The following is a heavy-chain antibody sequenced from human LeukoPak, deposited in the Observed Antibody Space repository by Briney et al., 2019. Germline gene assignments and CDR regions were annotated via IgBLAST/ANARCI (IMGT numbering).Heavy chain of an antibody. CDR1: GFTFSSYA. Sequence: GGSLRLSCAASGFTFSSYAMSWVRQAPGKGLEWVSGISGSGGSTYYPDSVKGRFTISRDNSKNTLYLQMNSLRAEDTAVYYCAKDPAIVGATRAFDIWGQGTMVTVSS. CDR3: AKDPAIVGATRAFDI. CDR2: ISGSGGST. D-gene: IGHD1-26*01. J-gene: IGHJ3*02. V-gene: IGHV3-23*01.